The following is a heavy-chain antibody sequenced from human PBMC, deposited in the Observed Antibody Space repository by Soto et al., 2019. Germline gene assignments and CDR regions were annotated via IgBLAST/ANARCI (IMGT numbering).Heavy chain of an antibody. Sequence: QVQLVQSGAEVKKPGSSVKVSCKASGGTFSSYTFSWVRQAPGQALEWMGRIIPMLGIANYAQKYQGRVTITADKSTSTAYMELSSLVSEDTAVYYCANRGYSYGFVIYWGQGTLVTVSS. J-gene: IGHJ4*02. D-gene: IGHD5-18*01. V-gene: IGHV1-69*02. CDR3: ANRGYSYGFVIY. CDR1: GGTFSSYT. CDR2: IIPMLGIA.